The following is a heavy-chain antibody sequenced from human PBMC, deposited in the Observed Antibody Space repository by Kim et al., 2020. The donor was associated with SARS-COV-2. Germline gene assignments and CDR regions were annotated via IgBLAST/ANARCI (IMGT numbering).Heavy chain of an antibody. CDR1: GFTFSSYG. D-gene: IGHD2-15*01. Sequence: GGSLRLSCAASGFTFSSYGMHWVRQAPGKGLEWVAVISYDGSNKYYADSVKGRFTISRDNSKNTLYLQMNSLRAEDTAVYYCARAEDIVVVVAAIDYWGQGTLVTVSS. CDR2: ISYDGSNK. V-gene: IGHV3-30*03. J-gene: IGHJ4*02. CDR3: ARAEDIVVVVAAIDY.